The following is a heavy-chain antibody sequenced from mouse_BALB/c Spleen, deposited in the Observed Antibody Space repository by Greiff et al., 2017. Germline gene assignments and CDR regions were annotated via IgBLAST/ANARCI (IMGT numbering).Heavy chain of an antibody. V-gene: IGHV5-9-3*01. J-gene: IGHJ2*01. CDR2: ISSGGSYT. Sequence: EVKLEESGGGLVKPGGSLKLSCAASGFTFSSYAMSWVRQTPEKRLEWVATISSGGSYTYYPDSVKGRFTISRDNAKNTLYLQMSSLRSEDTAMYYCARQITTVVAGFDYWGQGTTLTVSS. D-gene: IGHD1-1*01. CDR3: ARQITTVVAGFDY. CDR1: GFTFSSYA.